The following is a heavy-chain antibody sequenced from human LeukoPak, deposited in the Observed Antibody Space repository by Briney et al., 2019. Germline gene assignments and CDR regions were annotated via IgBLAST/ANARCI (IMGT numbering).Heavy chain of an antibody. V-gene: IGHV4-34*01. Sequence: SETLSLTCAVYGGSFSGYYWSWIRQPAGKGLEWIGEINHSGSTNYNPSLKSRVTISVDTSKNQFSLKLSSVTAADTAVYYCARGGILWWRAFDIWGQGTMVTVSS. J-gene: IGHJ3*02. CDR3: ARGGILWWRAFDI. D-gene: IGHD2-21*01. CDR2: INHSGST. CDR1: GGSFSGYY.